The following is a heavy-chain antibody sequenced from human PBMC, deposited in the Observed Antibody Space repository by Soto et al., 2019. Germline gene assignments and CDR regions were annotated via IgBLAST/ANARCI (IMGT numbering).Heavy chain of an antibody. D-gene: IGHD3-9*01. V-gene: IGHV3-23*01. Sequence: EVQLLESGGGLVQPGGSLRLSCAASGFTFSSYAMSWVRQAQGKGLGWVSALSGSGGSTCYADSVKGRFTISRDNSKNTLYLQRNRLRAEDTAVYYCACLDILTVYYYGMDVWGQGTTVTVSS. J-gene: IGHJ6*02. CDR2: LSGSGGST. CDR1: GFTFSSYA. CDR3: ACLDILTVYYYGMDV.